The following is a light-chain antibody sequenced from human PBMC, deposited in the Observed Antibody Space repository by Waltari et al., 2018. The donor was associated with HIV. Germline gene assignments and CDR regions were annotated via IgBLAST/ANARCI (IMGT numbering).Light chain of an antibody. CDR3: QSQDMSGNYEV. CDR1: ALPNQS. Sequence: SHELTPPPPVSVSPGQTARTTCPGGALPNQSVYWYQQNPGQAPVLAMYKDNERASGIPERFSGSSSGTTVTLTISGVQAEDEADYYCQSQDMSGNYEVFGGGTKLTVL. CDR2: KDN. J-gene: IGLJ2*01. V-gene: IGLV3-25*03.